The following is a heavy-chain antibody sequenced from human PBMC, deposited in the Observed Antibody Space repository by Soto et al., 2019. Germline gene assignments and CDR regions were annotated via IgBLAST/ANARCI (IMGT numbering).Heavy chain of an antibody. V-gene: IGHV4-30-2*01. CDR1: GGSISSGGYS. CDR3: ARDGYCTNGVCTYGMDV. D-gene: IGHD2-8*01. Sequence: QLQLQESGSGLVKPSQTLSLTCAVSGGSISSGGYSWSWIRQPPGKGLEWIGYIYHSGSTYYNPSLKIRVTISVDRSKNQFSLKLSSVTAADTAVYYCARDGYCTNGVCTYGMDVWGQGTTVTVSS. CDR2: IYHSGST. J-gene: IGHJ6*02.